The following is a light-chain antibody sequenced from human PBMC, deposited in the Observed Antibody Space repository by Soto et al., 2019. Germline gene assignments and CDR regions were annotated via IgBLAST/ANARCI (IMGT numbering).Light chain of an antibody. CDR3: QQLNSYPRFT. V-gene: IGKV1-9*01. Sequence: DIQLTQSPSFLSASVGDRVTITCRASQGISSYLAWYQQKPGKAPKLLIYSASTLQSGVPSRFSGSGSGTDFTLTISSLQLEDFATYYCQQLNSYPRFTFGPGTKVDIK. CDR2: SAS. CDR1: QGISSY. J-gene: IGKJ3*01.